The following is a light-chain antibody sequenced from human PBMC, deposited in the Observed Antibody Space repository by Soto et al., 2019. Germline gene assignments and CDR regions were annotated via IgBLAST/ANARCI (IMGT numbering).Light chain of an antibody. CDR1: QSVFFSSTNKTY. J-gene: IGKJ1*01. CDR3: QQYYGSPRT. CDR2: WAS. Sequence: DIVLTQSPDSLTASLGERATINCKSSQSVFFSSTNKTYLAWYQQKAGQSPKLLISWASTRGSEVPDRFSGSGSGTDFTLTISSLQAEDVAVYYCQQYYGSPRTFGQGTKVEIK. V-gene: IGKV4-1*01.